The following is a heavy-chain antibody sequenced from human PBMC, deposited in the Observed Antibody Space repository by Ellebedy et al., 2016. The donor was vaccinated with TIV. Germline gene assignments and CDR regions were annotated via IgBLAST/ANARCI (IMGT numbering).Heavy chain of an antibody. Sequence: GESLKISXQGSGYSFNSYWISCVRQMPGKGLEWMARIDPSDSYINYSPSFQDHVTISADKSISTAYLQWNSLKASDTALYYCARHRVFGTQEYVMDVWGQGTTVTVSS. CDR2: IDPSDSYI. D-gene: IGHD3-10*01. J-gene: IGHJ6*02. V-gene: IGHV5-10-1*01. CDR3: ARHRVFGTQEYVMDV. CDR1: GYSFNSYW.